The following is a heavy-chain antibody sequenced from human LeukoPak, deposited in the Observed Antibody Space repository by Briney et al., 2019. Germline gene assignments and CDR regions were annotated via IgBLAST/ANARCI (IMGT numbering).Heavy chain of an antibody. CDR2: ISHSSTYI. CDR1: GFSFSSYT. CDR3: AREVFPDY. V-gene: IGHV3-21*01. D-gene: IGHD1-14*01. Sequence: GGSLILSCAASGFSFSSYTMNWVRQAPGKGLEWVSSISHSSTYIYYADSMKGRFTISGDNAKNSLFLQMNSLRAEDTAVYYCAREVFPDYWGQGTLVTVSS. J-gene: IGHJ4*02.